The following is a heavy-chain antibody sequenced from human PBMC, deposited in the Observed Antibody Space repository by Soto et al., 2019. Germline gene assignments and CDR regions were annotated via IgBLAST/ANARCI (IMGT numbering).Heavy chain of an antibody. CDR2: INHSGST. Sequence: QVQLQQWGAGLLKPSETLSLTCAVYGGSFSGYYWSWIRQPPGKGLEWIGEINHSGSTNYNPSLKSRVTISVDTSENQFSLKLSSVTAADTAVYYCARGYPSYDYIWGSYRYRHYFDYWGQGTLVTVSS. V-gene: IGHV4-34*01. CDR1: GGSFSGYY. D-gene: IGHD3-16*02. J-gene: IGHJ4*02. CDR3: ARGYPSYDYIWGSYRYRHYFDY.